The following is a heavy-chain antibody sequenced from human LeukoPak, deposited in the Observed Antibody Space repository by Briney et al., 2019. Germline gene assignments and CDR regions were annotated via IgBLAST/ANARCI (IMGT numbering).Heavy chain of an antibody. CDR1: GGTFSSYA. CDR3: ARAAVIVVVPAAMDY. Sequence: SVKVSCMASGGTFSSYAISWVRQAPGQGLEWMGGIIPIFGTANYAQKFQGRVTITADESTSTAYMELSSLRSEDTAVYYCARAAVIVVVPAAMDYWGQGTLVTVSS. V-gene: IGHV1-69*13. D-gene: IGHD2-2*01. CDR2: IIPIFGTA. J-gene: IGHJ4*02.